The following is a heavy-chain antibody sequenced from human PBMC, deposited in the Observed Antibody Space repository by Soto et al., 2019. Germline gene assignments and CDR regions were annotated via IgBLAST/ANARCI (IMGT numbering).Heavy chain of an antibody. D-gene: IGHD3-22*01. J-gene: IGHJ4*02. CDR2: ISYSVTT. CDR1: GNAFISEF. CDR3: MLGSGWKDFDY. Sequence: PSDTVFVTWTVSGNAFISEFGDWVRQAPGKGLEWIGHISYSVTTIYNPSLRGRVSFSIDTSKNQFSLNLRSVTAADTAVYYCMLGSGWKDFDYWGQLTLVTVSS. V-gene: IGHV4-59*04.